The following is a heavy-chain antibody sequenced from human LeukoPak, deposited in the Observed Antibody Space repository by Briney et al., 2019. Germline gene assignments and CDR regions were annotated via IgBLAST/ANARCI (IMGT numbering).Heavy chain of an antibody. D-gene: IGHD6-19*01. CDR1: GDSISSGDYY. V-gene: IGHV4-61*02. Sequence: SETLSLTCTVSGDSISSGDYYWSWIRQPAGKGLEWIGRISSSGSTNYNPSLKSRVTISVDTSKNQFSLKLSSVTAADTAVYYCVRGRYSSGWFKDKNWFDPWGQGIPVTVSS. CDR3: VRGRYSSGWFKDKNWFDP. J-gene: IGHJ5*02. CDR2: ISSSGST.